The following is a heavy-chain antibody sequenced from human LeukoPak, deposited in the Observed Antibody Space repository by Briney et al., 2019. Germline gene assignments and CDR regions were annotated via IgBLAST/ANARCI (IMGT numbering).Heavy chain of an antibody. Sequence: SVKVSCKTSGGSFSNYGFNWVRQVPGQGLECMGGIIPFFGAANYAQRFEGRVTITADESSTTAYMELSSLTSEDTAVYWCARDSKVDYNYRAFDIWGQGTMVTVPS. CDR1: GGSFSNYG. CDR3: ARDSKVDYNYRAFDI. CDR2: IIPFFGAA. V-gene: IGHV1-69*01. J-gene: IGHJ3*02. D-gene: IGHD5-24*01.